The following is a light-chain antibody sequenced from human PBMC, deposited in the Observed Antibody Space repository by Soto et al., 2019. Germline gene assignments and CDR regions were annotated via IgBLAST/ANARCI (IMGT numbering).Light chain of an antibody. CDR1: SSDVGGYNY. V-gene: IGLV2-8*01. CDR2: EVN. J-gene: IGLJ1*01. Sequence: QSVLTQPPSASGSPGQSVAISCPGTSSDVGGYNYVSWYQQHPGKAPKLMIYEVNKRPSGVPDRFSGSKSGNTASLTVSGLQAEDEADYYCRSYAGRSNVFGTGT. CDR3: RSYAGRSNV.